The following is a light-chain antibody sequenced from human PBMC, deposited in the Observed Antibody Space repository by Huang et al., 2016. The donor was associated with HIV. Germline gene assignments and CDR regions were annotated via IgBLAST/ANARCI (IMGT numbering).Light chain of an antibody. Sequence: IVLTQSPATLSWYPGERVTLSCRASQSFGNYIAWYQQHPGQSPKLLIYDTSNRATGTPVRFSGSGSGTVFTLTISSLESEDFAVYYCQQRSSGVTFGGGTKVQVK. CDR1: QSFGNY. CDR3: QQRSSGVT. V-gene: IGKV3-11*01. CDR2: DTS. J-gene: IGKJ4*01.